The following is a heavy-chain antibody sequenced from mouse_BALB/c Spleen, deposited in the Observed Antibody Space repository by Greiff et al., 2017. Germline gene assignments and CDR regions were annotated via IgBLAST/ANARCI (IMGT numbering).Heavy chain of an antibody. V-gene: IGHV14-1*02. CDR3: ARITAALYFDY. CDR1: GFNIKDYY. Sequence: EVKLQESGAELVRPGALVKLSCKASGFNIKDYYMHWVKQRPEQGLEWIGWIDPENGNTIYDPKFQGKASITADTSSNTAYLQLSSLTSEDTAVYYCARITAALYFDYWGQGTTLTVSS. D-gene: IGHD1-2*01. J-gene: IGHJ2*01. CDR2: IDPENGNT.